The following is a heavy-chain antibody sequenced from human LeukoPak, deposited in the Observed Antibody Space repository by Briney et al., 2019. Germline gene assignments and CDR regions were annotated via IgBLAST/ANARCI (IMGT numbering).Heavy chain of an antibody. CDR3: ARTLWYCSSTSCYPIDAAYYFDN. CDR1: GGSISSYY. D-gene: IGHD2-2*01. CDR2: IYYSGST. J-gene: IGHJ4*02. V-gene: IGHV4-59*08. Sequence: PSETLSLTCTVSGGSISSYYWSWIRQPPGKGLEWIGYIYYSGSTYYSPSLKSRVTISVDTSNNQFSLKLSSVTAADTAVYYCARTLWYCSSTSCYPIDAAYYFDNWGQGTLVTVSS.